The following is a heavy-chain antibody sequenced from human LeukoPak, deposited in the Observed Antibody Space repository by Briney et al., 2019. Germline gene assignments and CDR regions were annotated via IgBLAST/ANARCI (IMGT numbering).Heavy chain of an antibody. V-gene: IGHV4-39*01. CDR3: ARRHGDYYGSGSYYPWFDP. J-gene: IGHJ5*02. Sequence: SETLSLTCTVFGGSISSSSYYWGWIRQPPGKGLEWIGSIYYSGSTYYNPSLKSRVTISVDTSKNQFSLKLSSVTAADTAVYYCARRHGDYYGSGSYYPWFDPWGQGTLVTVSS. CDR1: GGSISSSSYY. D-gene: IGHD3-10*01. CDR2: IYYSGST.